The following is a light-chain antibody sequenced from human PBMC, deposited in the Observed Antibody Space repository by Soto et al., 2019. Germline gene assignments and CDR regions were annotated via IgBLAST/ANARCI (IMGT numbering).Light chain of an antibody. J-gene: IGLJ2*01. V-gene: IGLV1-47*01. Sequence: QSVLTQPPSASGTPGQRVTISCSGNSSNIGSNSVYWYQQFPGTAPKLLIYRDSQWPSGVPDRFSGSKSGTSASLAISGLRSEDEADYHCAAWDGSLRALLFGGGTKVTVL. CDR1: SSNIGSNS. CDR3: AAWDGSLRALL. CDR2: RDS.